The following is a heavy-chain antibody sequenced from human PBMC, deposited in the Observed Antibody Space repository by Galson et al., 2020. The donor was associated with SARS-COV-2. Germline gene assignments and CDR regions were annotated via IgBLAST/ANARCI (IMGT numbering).Heavy chain of an antibody. Sequence: SETLSLTCAVSGGSISSGRYSWSWIRQPPGKGLEWIGYIYRSGSTYYSPSVKGRVTISVDTSKSQFSLSLTSVTAADTAVYYCARMVPPYSAYGLGSYFESWGQGTLVTVSS. D-gene: IGHD5-12*01. CDR2: IYRSGST. J-gene: IGHJ4*02. CDR3: ARMVPPYSAYGLGSYFES. V-gene: IGHV4-30-2*01. CDR1: GGSISSGRYS.